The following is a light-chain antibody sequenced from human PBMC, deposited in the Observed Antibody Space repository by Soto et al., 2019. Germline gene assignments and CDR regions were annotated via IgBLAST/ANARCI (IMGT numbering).Light chain of an antibody. CDR2: DVS. V-gene: IGLV2-14*01. J-gene: IGLJ1*01. CDR1: SSDVGGYNY. Sequence: QSLLTQPASVSGSPGQSITICCTGTSSDVGGYNYVSWYQQHPGKAPKLMIYDVSNRPSGVSNRFSGSKSGNTASLTISGLQAEDEADYYCSSYTSSSTYVFGTGTKVTVL. CDR3: SSYTSSSTYV.